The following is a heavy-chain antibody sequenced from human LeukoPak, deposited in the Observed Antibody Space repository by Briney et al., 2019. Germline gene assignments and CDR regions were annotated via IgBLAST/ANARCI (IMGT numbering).Heavy chain of an antibody. Sequence: PGGSLRLSCAASGFPFSSYAMSWVRQAPGKGLEWVSAISGSGGSTYYADSVKGRFTISRDNSKNTLYLQMSSLRAEDTAVYYCAPDPNKWLRNYWGQGTLVTVSS. CDR1: GFPFSSYA. CDR2: ISGSGGST. D-gene: IGHD5-12*01. J-gene: IGHJ4*02. V-gene: IGHV3-23*01. CDR3: APDPNKWLRNY.